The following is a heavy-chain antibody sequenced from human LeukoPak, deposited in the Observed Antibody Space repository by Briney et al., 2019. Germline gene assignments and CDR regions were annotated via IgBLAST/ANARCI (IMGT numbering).Heavy chain of an antibody. D-gene: IGHD1-26*01. CDR1: GGFISSGIYY. CDR2: IYTSGST. Sequence: PSQTLSLTCTVSGGFISSGIYYWSWIRQPAGNGLEWIGRIYTSGSTNYNPSLKSRVTISVDTSKNQFSLKLSSVTAADTAVYYCARSLYRLGSYLYYWGQGTLVTVSS. J-gene: IGHJ4*02. CDR3: ARSLYRLGSYLYY. V-gene: IGHV4-61*02.